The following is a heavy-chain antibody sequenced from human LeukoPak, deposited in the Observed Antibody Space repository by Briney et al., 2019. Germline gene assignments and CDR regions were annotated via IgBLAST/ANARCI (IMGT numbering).Heavy chain of an antibody. CDR1: GYTFTSYD. CDR2: MNPNSGNT. D-gene: IGHD6-13*01. Sequence: ASVKVSCKASGYTFTSYDINWVRQATGQGLEWMGWMNPNSGNTGYAQNFQGRVTMTRNTSISTAYMELSSLRSEDTAVYYCAREGLEYSSSWYPYMDVWGKGTTVTVSS. CDR3: AREGLEYSSSWYPYMDV. J-gene: IGHJ6*03. V-gene: IGHV1-8*01.